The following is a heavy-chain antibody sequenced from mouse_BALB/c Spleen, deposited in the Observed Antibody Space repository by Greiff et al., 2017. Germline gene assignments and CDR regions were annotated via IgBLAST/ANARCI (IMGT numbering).Heavy chain of an antibody. CDR3: TRSPLEAMDY. CDR2: IYPSDSYT. CDR1: GYTFTSYW. V-gene: IGHV1-69*02. J-gene: IGHJ4*01. Sequence: QVQLQQPGAELVRPGASVKLSCKASGYTFTSYWINWVKQRPGQGLEWIGNIYPSDSYTNYNQKFKDKATLTVDKSSSTAYMQLSSPTSEDSAVYYCTRSPLEAMDYWGQGTSVTGSS.